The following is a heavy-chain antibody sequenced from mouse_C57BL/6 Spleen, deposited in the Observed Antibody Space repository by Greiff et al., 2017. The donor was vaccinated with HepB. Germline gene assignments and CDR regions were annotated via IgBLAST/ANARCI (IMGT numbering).Heavy chain of an antibody. CDR3: ARSGYDYVGPLYAMDY. V-gene: IGHV1-59*01. CDR2: IDPSDSYT. J-gene: IGHJ4*01. CDR1: GYTFTSYW. Sequence: QVQLQQPGAELVRPGTSVKLSCKASGYTFTSYWMHWVKQRPGQGLEWIGVIDPSDSYTNYNQKFKGKATLTVDTSSSTAYMQLSSLTSEDSAVYYCARSGYDYVGPLYAMDYWGQGTSVTVSS. D-gene: IGHD2-4*01.